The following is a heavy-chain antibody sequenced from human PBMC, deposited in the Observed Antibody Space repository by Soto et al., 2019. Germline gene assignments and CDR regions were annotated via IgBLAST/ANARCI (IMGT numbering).Heavy chain of an antibody. CDR3: ARDGYCISTSCYYFDY. D-gene: IGHD2-2*01. CDR2: ISYDGSNK. V-gene: IGHV3-30-3*01. CDR1: GFTFSSYA. J-gene: IGHJ4*02. Sequence: GGSLRLSCAASGFTFSSYAMHWVRQAPGKGLEWVAVISYDGSNKYYADSVKGRFTISRDNSKNTLYLQMNSLRAEDTAVFYCARDGYCISTSCYYFDYWGQGTLVTVSS.